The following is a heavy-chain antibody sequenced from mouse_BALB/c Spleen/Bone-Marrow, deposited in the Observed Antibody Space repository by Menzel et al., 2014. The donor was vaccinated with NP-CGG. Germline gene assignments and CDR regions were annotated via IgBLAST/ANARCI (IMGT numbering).Heavy chain of an antibody. V-gene: IGHV4-1*02. CDR3: ARGDWAWFVY. Sequence: EVKLVESGGGLVQPGGSPKLSCAASGFDFSRYWMSWVRQAPGKGLEWIGEINPDSSTINYTPSLKDKFIISRDNAKNTLYLQTSKVRSEDTALYYCARGDWAWFVYWGQGTLVTVSA. CDR1: GFDFSRYW. J-gene: IGHJ3*01. D-gene: IGHD4-1*01. CDR2: INPDSSTI.